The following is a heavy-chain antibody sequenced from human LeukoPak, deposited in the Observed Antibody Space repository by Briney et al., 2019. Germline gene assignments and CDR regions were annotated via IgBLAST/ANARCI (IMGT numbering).Heavy chain of an antibody. V-gene: IGHV3-7*01. D-gene: IGHD5-24*01. CDR2: IKQDGDEK. CDR1: GFTLSGYW. Sequence: GGSLRLSCAASGFTLSGYWMSWVRQTPGRGLEWVANIKQDGDEKSYVDSVKGRFTISRDNAKNSAYLQMNSLRAEDTAVYYCARETPRRGETRDGYRWGQGTLVTVSS. CDR3: ARETPRRGETRDGYR. J-gene: IGHJ4*02.